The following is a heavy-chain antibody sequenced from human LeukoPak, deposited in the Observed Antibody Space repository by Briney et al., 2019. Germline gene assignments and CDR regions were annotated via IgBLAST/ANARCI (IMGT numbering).Heavy chain of an antibody. CDR3: ARLRSAMGQGVAFDI. D-gene: IGHD5-18*01. CDR1: GGSISSYY. V-gene: IGHV4-59*01. Sequence: SETLSLTCTVSGGSISSYYWSWIRQPPGKGLEWIGYIYYSGSTNYNPSLKSRVTISVDTSKNQFSLNLSSVTAADTAVYYCARLRSAMGQGVAFDIWGQGTVVTVSS. CDR2: IYYSGST. J-gene: IGHJ3*02.